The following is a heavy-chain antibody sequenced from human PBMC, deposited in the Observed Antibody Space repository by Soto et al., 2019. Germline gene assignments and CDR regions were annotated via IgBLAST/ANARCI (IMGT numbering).Heavy chain of an antibody. V-gene: IGHV1-2*02. Sequence: ASVKVSCKASGYTFTGYYMHWVRQAPGQGLEWMGWINPNSGGTNYAQKFQGRVTMTRDTSISTAYMELSRLRSDDTAVYYCARGQYYYGSGSRYYFDYWGQGTLVTVSS. J-gene: IGHJ4*02. CDR1: GYTFTGYY. D-gene: IGHD3-10*01. CDR3: ARGQYYYGSGSRYYFDY. CDR2: INPNSGGT.